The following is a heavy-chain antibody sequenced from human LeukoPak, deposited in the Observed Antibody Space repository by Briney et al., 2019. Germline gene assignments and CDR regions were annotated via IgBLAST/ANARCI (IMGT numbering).Heavy chain of an antibody. D-gene: IGHD3-10*01. V-gene: IGHV4-61*02. CDR1: GGSLSSISSANYY. J-gene: IGHJ4*02. Sequence: SQTLSLTCTVSGGSLSSISSANYYWSWIRQPAGKGLEWIGRIYTSGSTNYNPSLKSRVTISVDTSKNQFSLKLSSVTAADTAVYYCARDVGVRRGPFDYWGQGTLVTVSS. CDR2: IYTSGST. CDR3: ARDVGVRRGPFDY.